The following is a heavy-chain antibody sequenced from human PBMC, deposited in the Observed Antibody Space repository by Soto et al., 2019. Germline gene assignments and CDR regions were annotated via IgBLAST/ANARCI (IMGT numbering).Heavy chain of an antibody. CDR2: ISAYNGNT. CDR3: AKLGLAVAGTIHYYYGMDV. D-gene: IGHD6-19*01. Sequence: ASVKVSCKASGYTFTSYGISWVRQAPGQGLEWMGWISAYNGNTNYAQKLQGRVTMTEDTSTDTAYMELSSLRSEDTAVYYCAKLGLAVAGTIHYYYGMDVWGQGTTVTVSS. CDR1: GYTFTSYG. V-gene: IGHV1-18*01. J-gene: IGHJ6*02.